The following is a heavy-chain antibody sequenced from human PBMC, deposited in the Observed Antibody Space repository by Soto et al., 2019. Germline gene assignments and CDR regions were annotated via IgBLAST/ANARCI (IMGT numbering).Heavy chain of an antibody. D-gene: IGHD4-17*01. J-gene: IGHJ6*02. CDR1: GGTFSSYA. CDR3: ARDLDYGGGVGMDV. CDR2: IIPIFGTA. Sequence: QVQLVQSGAEVKKPGSSVKVSCKASGGTFSSYAISWVRQAPGQGLEWMGGIIPIFGTANYAQKFQGRVTITADESTSTAYMELSNLRSEDTAVYYCARDLDYGGGVGMDVWGQGTTVTVSS. V-gene: IGHV1-69*01.